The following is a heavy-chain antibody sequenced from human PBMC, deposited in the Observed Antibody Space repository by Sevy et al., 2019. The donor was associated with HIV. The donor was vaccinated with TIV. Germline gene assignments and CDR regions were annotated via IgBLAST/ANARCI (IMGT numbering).Heavy chain of an antibody. J-gene: IGHJ6*02. V-gene: IGHV7-4-1*02. CDR3: ASSSEGPILRFLEWSHYYYGMDV. CDR2: INTNTGNP. D-gene: IGHD3-3*01. Sequence: ASVKVSCKASGYTFTSYAMNWVRQAPGQGLEWMGWINTNTGNPTYAQGFTGRIVFSLDTSVSTAYLQISSLKAEDTAVYYCASSSEGPILRFLEWSHYYYGMDVWGQGTTVTVSS. CDR1: GYTFTSYA.